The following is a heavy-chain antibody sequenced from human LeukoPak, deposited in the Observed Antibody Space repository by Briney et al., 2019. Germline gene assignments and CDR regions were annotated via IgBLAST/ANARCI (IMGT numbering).Heavy chain of an antibody. CDR3: ARGGYSSGWYNWFDP. J-gene: IGHJ5*02. Sequence: PSETLSLTCIVSGGSISSSSYCWAWIRQPPGKGLEWIGSIYYSGSTYYNPSLKSRVTISVDTSKNQFSLKLSSVTAADTAVYYCARGGYSSGWYNWFDPWGQGTLVTVSS. V-gene: IGHV4-39*07. CDR1: GGSISSSSYC. CDR2: IYYSGST. D-gene: IGHD6-19*01.